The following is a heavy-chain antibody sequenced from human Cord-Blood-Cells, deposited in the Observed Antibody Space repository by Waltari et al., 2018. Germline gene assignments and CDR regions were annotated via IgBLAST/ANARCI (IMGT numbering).Heavy chain of an antibody. V-gene: IGHV4-34*01. CDR1: GGSFSGYY. Sequence: QVQLQQWGAGLLKPSETLSLTCAVYGGSFSGYYWSWIRQPPGKGLEWIGEINHSGSTNYNPSLKGRVTISVDTSKNQFSRKLSSVTAADTAVYYCARRGQLGICYWGQGTLVTVSS. J-gene: IGHJ4*02. CDR3: ARRGQLGICY. D-gene: IGHD7-27*01. CDR2: INHSGST.